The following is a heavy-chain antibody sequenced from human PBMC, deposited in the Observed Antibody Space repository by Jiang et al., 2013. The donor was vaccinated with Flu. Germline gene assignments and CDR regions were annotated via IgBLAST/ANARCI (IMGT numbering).Heavy chain of an antibody. Sequence: PGESLKISCKGSGYSFTSYWIGWVRQMPGKGLEWMGIIYPGDSDTRYSPSFQGQVTISADKSISTAYLQWSSLKASDTAMYYCARLQQYTVLRYFDWLPNWFDPWGQGTLVTVSS. D-gene: IGHD3-9*01. V-gene: IGHV5-51*01. J-gene: IGHJ5*02. CDR2: IYPGDSDT. CDR3: ARLQQYTVLRYFDWLPNWFDP. CDR1: GYSFTSYW.